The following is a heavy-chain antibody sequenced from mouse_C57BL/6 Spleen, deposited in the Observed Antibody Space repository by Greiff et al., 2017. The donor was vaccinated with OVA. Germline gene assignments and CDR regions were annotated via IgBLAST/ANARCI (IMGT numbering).Heavy chain of an antibody. Sequence: EVQVVESGGGLVKPGGSLKLSCAASGFTFSDYGMHWVRQAPEKGLEWVAYISSGSSTIYYADTVKDRFTISRDNSKNTLFLQMTSLRSEDTAMYYCARDYYGSSAWFAYWGQGTLVTVSA. CDR3: ARDYYGSSAWFAY. D-gene: IGHD1-1*01. CDR1: GFTFSDYG. V-gene: IGHV5-17*01. CDR2: ISSGSSTI. J-gene: IGHJ3*01.